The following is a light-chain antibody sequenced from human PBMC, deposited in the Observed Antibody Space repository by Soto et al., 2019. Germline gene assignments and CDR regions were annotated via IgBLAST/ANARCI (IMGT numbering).Light chain of an antibody. J-gene: IGKJ5*01. CDR1: QSVSSY. Sequence: EIVLTQFPATLSLSPGERATLSCRASQSVSSYLAWYQQKPGQAPRLLIYDVSTRASGIPARFSGSGSGTDFTLTITSLEPEDFATYYCQQYDSFPLTFGHGTRL. V-gene: IGKV3-11*01. CDR2: DVS. CDR3: QQYDSFPLT.